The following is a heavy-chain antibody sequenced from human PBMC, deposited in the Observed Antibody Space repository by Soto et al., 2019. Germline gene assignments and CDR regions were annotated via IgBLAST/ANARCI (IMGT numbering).Heavy chain of an antibody. CDR3: AKAYSGPFDI. V-gene: IGHV3-30*18. CDR1: GFTFSSYD. D-gene: IGHD1-26*01. J-gene: IGHJ3*02. Sequence: WGSLRLSCAASGFTFSSYDIHWVRQAPGKGLEWVAVISYDGSKKYYADSVKGQFTISRDNSKNTLYLQMNSLRAEDTAVYYCAKAYSGPFDIWGQGTMVTVS. CDR2: ISYDGSKK.